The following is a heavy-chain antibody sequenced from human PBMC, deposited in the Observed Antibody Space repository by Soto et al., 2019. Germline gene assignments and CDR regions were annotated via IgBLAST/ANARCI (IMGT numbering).Heavy chain of an antibody. Sequence: PVGSLRLSCAASGFTFSDYYMSCIRQSPGKWLEWVSYISSSSSYTNYADSVKGRFTISRDNAKNSLYLQMNSLRAEDTAVYYCARDLLLEWLLYGAHGMEVWGQGTTVTVSS. V-gene: IGHV3-11*06. D-gene: IGHD3-3*01. CDR2: ISSSSSYT. J-gene: IGHJ6*01. CDR3: ARDLLLEWLLYGAHGMEV. CDR1: GFTFSDYY.